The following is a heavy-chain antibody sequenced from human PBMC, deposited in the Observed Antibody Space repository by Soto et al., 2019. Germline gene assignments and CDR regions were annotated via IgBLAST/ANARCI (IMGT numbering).Heavy chain of an antibody. D-gene: IGHD2-8*01. V-gene: IGHV4-39*01. Sequence: SETLSVTWSVAGGSSSSSSYYRGWIRQPPGKGLEWIGSIYYSGSTYYNPSPKSRVTISVDTSKNQFSLKLSSVTAADTAVYYCARLGLGYCTNGVCYPDYWGQGTLVTVSS. J-gene: IGHJ4*02. CDR1: GGSSSSSSYY. CDR3: ARLGLGYCTNGVCYPDY. CDR2: IYYSGST.